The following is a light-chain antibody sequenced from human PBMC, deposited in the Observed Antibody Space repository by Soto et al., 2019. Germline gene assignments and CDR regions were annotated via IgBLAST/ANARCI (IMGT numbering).Light chain of an antibody. CDR3: QTWGTGIRV. CDR2: FNSDGSH. J-gene: IGLJ2*01. CDR1: SGHSSYA. Sequence: QLVLTQSPSASASLGASVKLTCTLSSGHSSYAIAWHQQQPEKGPRYLMKFNSDGSHSKGDGIPDRFSGSSSGAERYLTISSRQSEDEADYYCQTWGTGIRVFGGGTKLTVL. V-gene: IGLV4-69*01.